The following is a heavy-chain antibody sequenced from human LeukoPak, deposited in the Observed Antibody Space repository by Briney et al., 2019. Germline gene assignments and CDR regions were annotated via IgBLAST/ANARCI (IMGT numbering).Heavy chain of an antibody. J-gene: IGHJ4*02. V-gene: IGHV1-18*01. CDR3: ARTISVDSSGYYDYFDY. CDR2: ISAYNGNT. Sequence: ASVKVSCKASGDTFTSYGISWVRQAPGQGLEWMGWISAYNGNTNYAQKLQGRVTMTTDTSTSTAYMELRSLRSDDTAVYYCARTISVDSSGYYDYFDYWGQGTLVTVSS. CDR1: GDTFTSYG. D-gene: IGHD3-22*01.